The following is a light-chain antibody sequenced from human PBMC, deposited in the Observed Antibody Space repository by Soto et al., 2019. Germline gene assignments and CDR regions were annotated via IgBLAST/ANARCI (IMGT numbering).Light chain of an antibody. CDR2: GST. CDR1: QSVSNNY. CDR3: QNYNSAPPAGT. V-gene: IGKV3-20*01. Sequence: EVVLTQSPGTLSLSPGERATLSCRASQSVSNNYLAWYQQKRGQSPKLLIFGSTDRATGIPDRFSGSGSGTDFTLTISRLEPEDVATYYCQNYNSAPPAGTFGGGTKVEIK. J-gene: IGKJ4*01.